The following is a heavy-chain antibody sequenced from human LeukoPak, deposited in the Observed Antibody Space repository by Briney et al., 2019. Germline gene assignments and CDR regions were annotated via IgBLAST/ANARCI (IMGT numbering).Heavy chain of an antibody. Sequence: GESLKISCEGSGYSFTSYWIGWVRQMPGKGLEWMGIIYPGDSDTRYSPSFQGQVTISADKSISTAYLQWSSLKASDTAMYYCARPLVGTGYSSSWYFDSWGQGTLVTVSS. CDR3: ARPLVGTGYSSSWYFDS. CDR2: IYPGDSDT. J-gene: IGHJ4*02. V-gene: IGHV5-51*01. CDR1: GYSFTSYW. D-gene: IGHD6-13*01.